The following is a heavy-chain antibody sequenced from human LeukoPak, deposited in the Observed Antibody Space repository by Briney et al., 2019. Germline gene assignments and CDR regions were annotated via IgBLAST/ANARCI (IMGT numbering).Heavy chain of an antibody. J-gene: IGHJ4*02. V-gene: IGHV3-30-3*01. CDR3: ARDGHYDFWSGYYSQYYFDY. Sequence: PGGSLRLSCAASGFTFSSYAMHWVRQAPGKGLEWVAVISYDGSNKYYADSVKGRFTISRDNSKNTLYLQMNSLRAEDTAVYYCARDGHYDFWSGYYSQYYFDYWGQGTLATVSS. CDR2: ISYDGSNK. CDR1: GFTFSSYA. D-gene: IGHD3-3*01.